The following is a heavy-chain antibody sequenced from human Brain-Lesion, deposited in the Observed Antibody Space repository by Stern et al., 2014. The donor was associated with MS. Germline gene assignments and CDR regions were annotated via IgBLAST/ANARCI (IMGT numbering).Heavy chain of an antibody. CDR3: AEGGSYGFVY. Sequence: QVQLVESGAEVKKPGSSVKVSCQASGNTFTNRYLHWVRQAPGQALEWMGWITPFTGNTNYAQNFQDRVTITMDRSMSTAYMGLSSLRSDDTAIYFCAEGGSYGFVYWGQGTLVTVSS. CDR2: ITPFTGNT. CDR1: GNTFTNRY. V-gene: IGHV1-45*02. D-gene: IGHD4-17*01. J-gene: IGHJ4*02.